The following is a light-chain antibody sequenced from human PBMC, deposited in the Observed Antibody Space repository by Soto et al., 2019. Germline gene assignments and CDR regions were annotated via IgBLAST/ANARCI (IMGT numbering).Light chain of an antibody. J-gene: IGKJ4*01. CDR3: QQRTDWPPLT. V-gene: IGKV3-11*01. CDR1: QNINTY. Sequence: IVLTQSPATLSLSPGESATLSCRASQNINTYLAWYQQKPGQPPRLLMFDASNRASGTPARFSGTGSGKDFTLTISSLEPEDFGVYYCQQRTDWPPLTFGGGTNVQIK. CDR2: DAS.